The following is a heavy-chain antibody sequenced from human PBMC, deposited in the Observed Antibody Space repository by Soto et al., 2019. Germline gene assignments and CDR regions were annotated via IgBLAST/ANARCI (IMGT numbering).Heavy chain of an antibody. CDR2: ISSTTNYI. D-gene: IGHD3-3*01. V-gene: IGHV3-21*01. CDR1: GFTFTRYS. J-gene: IGHJ4*02. Sequence: PGGSLRLSCAASGFTFTRYSMNWVRQAPGKGLEWVSSISSTTNYIYYADSVKGRFTISRDNSKNTLYLQMNSLRAEDTAVYYCAKDRAGDIYVAARSGLDYWGQGTLVTVSS. CDR3: AKDRAGDIYVAARSGLDY.